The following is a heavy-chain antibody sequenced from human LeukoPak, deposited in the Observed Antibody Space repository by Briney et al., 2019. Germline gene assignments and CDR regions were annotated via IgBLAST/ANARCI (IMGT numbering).Heavy chain of an antibody. CDR2: FIPLLGTA. D-gene: IGHD3-10*01. CDR3: TRVITIGQPPYYYYMDL. Sequence: SVKVSCKASGGTFTKSAFSWVRQAPGQGLEWMGGFIPLLGTANYAQEFQGRVTITADESTSTAYMQLSSLRSEDTAMYFCTRVITIGQPPYYYYMDLSGKGTTVTVSS. V-gene: IGHV1-69*13. CDR1: GGTFTKSA. J-gene: IGHJ6*03.